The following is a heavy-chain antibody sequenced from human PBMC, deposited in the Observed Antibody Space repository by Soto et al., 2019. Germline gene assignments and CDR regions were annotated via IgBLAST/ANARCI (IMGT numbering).Heavy chain of an antibody. Sequence: QVQLQESGPGLVKPSETLSLTCTVSGGSINSYCWSWIRQPPGKGLEWIAYFFDSGNANYNPSLKSRFTISVDTSKNQFSLKLTSVTAADTAVYYCARHRRTTVATFYFDNWGQGALVTVSS. J-gene: IGHJ4*02. CDR2: FFDSGNA. CDR1: GGSINSYC. CDR3: ARHRRTTVATFYFDN. D-gene: IGHD5-12*01. V-gene: IGHV4-59*08.